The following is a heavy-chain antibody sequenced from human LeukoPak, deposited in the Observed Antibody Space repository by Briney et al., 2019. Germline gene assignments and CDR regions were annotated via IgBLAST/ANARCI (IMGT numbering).Heavy chain of an antibody. D-gene: IGHD6-13*01. V-gene: IGHV4-39*01. J-gene: IGHJ4*02. CDR2: IYYSGST. Sequence: WVRQPPGKGLEWIGSIYYSGSTYYNPSLKSRVTISVDTSKNQFSLKLSSVTAADTAVYYCARPRDSSSWSSFDYWGQGTLVTVSS. CDR3: ARPRDSSSWSSFDY.